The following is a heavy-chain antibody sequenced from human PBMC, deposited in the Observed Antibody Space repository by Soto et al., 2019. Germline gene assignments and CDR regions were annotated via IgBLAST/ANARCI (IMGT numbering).Heavy chain of an antibody. Sequence: GASVKVSCKASGYTFTSYGISWVRQAPGQGLEWMGWISAYNGNTNYAQKLQGRVTMTTDTSTSTAYTELRSLRSDDTAVYYCAREGDYYGSLYGMDVWGQGTTVTVSS. CDR3: AREGDYYGSLYGMDV. J-gene: IGHJ6*02. CDR1: GYTFTSYG. V-gene: IGHV1-18*04. CDR2: ISAYNGNT. D-gene: IGHD3-10*01.